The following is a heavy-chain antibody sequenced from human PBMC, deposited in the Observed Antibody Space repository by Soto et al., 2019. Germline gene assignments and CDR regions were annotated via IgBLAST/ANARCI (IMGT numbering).Heavy chain of an antibody. V-gene: IGHV3-30*04. J-gene: IGHJ6*02. CDR1: GGRFNRHA. D-gene: IGHD1-26*01. Sequence: PGGSLRLYCAVSGGRFNRHAINWVRQAPGKGLEWVAVISFDGKNKYYGDSVEGRFTVSRENFNNTVYLQMNSLRGEDTAVYFCARDRWEQAPPRYYYGMDVWGQGTTVTVSS. CDR3: ARDRWEQAPPRYYYGMDV. CDR2: ISFDGKNK.